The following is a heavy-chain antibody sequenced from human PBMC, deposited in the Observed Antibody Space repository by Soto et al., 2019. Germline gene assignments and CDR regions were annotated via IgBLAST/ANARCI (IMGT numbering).Heavy chain of an antibody. CDR2: ISGSGGST. CDR3: AKDGLRTPSSTVTTSY. D-gene: IGHD4-4*01. Sequence: EVQLLESGGGLVQPGGSLRLSCAASGFTFSSYAMSWVRQAPGKGLEWVSAISGSGGSTYYADSVKGRFTISRDNSKNTLYLQMNSLRAEDTAVYYCAKDGLRTPSSTVTTSYWGQGTLVTVSS. CDR1: GFTFSSYA. J-gene: IGHJ4*02. V-gene: IGHV3-23*01.